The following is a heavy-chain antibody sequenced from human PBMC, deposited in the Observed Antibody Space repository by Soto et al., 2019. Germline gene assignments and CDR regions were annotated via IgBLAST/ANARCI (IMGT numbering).Heavy chain of an antibody. Sequence: QVQLVQSGGEVKKPGASVTVSCKASGYSFSSYTINWVRQAPGQGLEWLGWIRAYNGNTKYVEKLQGRVTMTTDTATRTAYMELRNLRSDDTAVYYCARESKKWPDFWGPGTLVTVSS. CDR1: GYSFSSYT. CDR2: IRAYNGNT. J-gene: IGHJ4*02. V-gene: IGHV1-18*04. D-gene: IGHD5-12*01. CDR3: ARESKKWPDF.